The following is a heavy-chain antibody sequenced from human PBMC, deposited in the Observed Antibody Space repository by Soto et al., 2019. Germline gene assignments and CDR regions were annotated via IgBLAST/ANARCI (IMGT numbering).Heavy chain of an antibody. Sequence: GASVKVSCKACGYTFTNHSIRWVRQAPGQGLEWMGWINAGKGDTKYPQRFQGRVTITRDTSASTAYMELSSLRSEDTAVYYCARNILGGTTDYWGPGTLVTVSS. V-gene: IGHV1-3*01. CDR2: INAGKGDT. CDR3: ARNILGGTTDY. CDR1: GYTFTNHS. J-gene: IGHJ4*02. D-gene: IGHD1-7*01.